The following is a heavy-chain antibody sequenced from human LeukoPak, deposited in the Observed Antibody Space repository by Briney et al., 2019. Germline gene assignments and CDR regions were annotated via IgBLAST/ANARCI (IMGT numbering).Heavy chain of an antibody. Sequence: GGSLRLSCAASGFTFSSYSMNWVRQAPGKGLEWVSSISSSSTYIYYADSVKGRFTISRDNAKNSLYLQMKSLRAEDTAVYYCARAKRQQLVLGNWFDPWGQGTLVTVSS. CDR1: GFTFSSYS. CDR2: ISSSSTYI. J-gene: IGHJ5*02. CDR3: ARAKRQQLVLGNWFDP. D-gene: IGHD6-13*01. V-gene: IGHV3-21*01.